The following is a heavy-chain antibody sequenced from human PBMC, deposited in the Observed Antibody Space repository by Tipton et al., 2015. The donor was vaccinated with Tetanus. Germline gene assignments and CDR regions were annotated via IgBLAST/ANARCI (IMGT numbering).Heavy chain of an antibody. CDR1: GFSIRDFG. Sequence: SLRLSCGGSGFSIRDFGMNWVRQAPGQGLEWVSYISYSSTSIYYADSVKGRFAVSRDNAKNTLHLQMNTLRDDDTAVYYCARRGEARANWFDPWGQGTLVTVSS. CDR2: ISYSSTSI. J-gene: IGHJ5*02. V-gene: IGHV3-48*02. CDR3: ARRGEARANWFDP.